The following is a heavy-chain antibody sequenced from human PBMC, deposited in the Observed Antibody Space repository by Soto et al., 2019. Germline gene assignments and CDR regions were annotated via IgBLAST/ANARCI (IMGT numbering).Heavy chain of an antibody. CDR3: ARGRGIGWQVDE. CDR2: IYYSGST. CDR1: GLSISRCY. Sequence: SPTRSHSSHVAGLSISRCYLLLVRQPPGKGLEWIGYIYYSGSTNYNPSLKSRVTISVDTSKNQFSLKLSSVTAADTAVYYCARGRGIGWQVDEWGRETMV. V-gene: IGHV4-59*01. J-gene: IGHJ4*02. D-gene: IGHD6-19*01.